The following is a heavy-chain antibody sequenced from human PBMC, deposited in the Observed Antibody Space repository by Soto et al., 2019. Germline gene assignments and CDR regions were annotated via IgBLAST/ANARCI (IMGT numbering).Heavy chain of an antibody. CDR2: ISGSDGST. V-gene: IGHV3-23*01. Sequence: GGSLRLSCAASGFTFSSYAMSWVRQAPGKGLEWVSAISGSDGSTYYADSVKGRFTISRDNSKNTLYLQMNSLRAEDTAVYYCAKLQSNYYDSSGYDYWGQGTLVTVSS. D-gene: IGHD3-22*01. J-gene: IGHJ4*02. CDR1: GFTFSSYA. CDR3: AKLQSNYYDSSGYDY.